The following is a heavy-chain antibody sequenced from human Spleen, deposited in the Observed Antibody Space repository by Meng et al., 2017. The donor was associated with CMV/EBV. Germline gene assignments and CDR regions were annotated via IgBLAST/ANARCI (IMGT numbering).Heavy chain of an antibody. J-gene: IGHJ4*02. V-gene: IGHV4-31*02. CDR2: IYYSEST. CDR3: ARGGGTAVFGVVLSPDY. D-gene: IGHD3-3*01. CDR1: SISNNNFY. Sequence: SISNNNFYWSWIRQYPGRGLECIGYIYYSESTYYNPSLTSRASISIDTSKNQFSLRLSSVTAADTALYYCARGGGTAVFGVVLSPDYWGQGTLVTVSS.